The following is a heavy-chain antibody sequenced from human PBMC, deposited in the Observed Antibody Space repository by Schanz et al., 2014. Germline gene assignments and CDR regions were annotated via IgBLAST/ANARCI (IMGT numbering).Heavy chain of an antibody. V-gene: IGHV1-18*01. J-gene: IGHJ4*02. CDR1: GYTFTRSG. Sequence: QVQLVQSGGEVKTPGASVKVSCKASGYTFTRSGISWVRQAPGQGLEWMGWIGGSDGNTNFAQKFQGRVTMTTDTSTSTVYMDLRSLASDDSAVYYCARDRDQWDGNYLDYWGQGTLVTVSS. D-gene: IGHD1-26*01. CDR2: IGGSDGNT. CDR3: ARDRDQWDGNYLDY.